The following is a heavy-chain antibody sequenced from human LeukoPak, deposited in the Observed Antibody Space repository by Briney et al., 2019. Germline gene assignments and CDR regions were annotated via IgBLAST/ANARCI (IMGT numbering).Heavy chain of an antibody. Sequence: GGSLRLSCAASGFTFSSYAMHWVRQAPGKGLEYVSAISSNGGSTYYANSVKGRFTISRDNSKNTLYLQMNSLRAEDTAVYYCARDPTTDYYMDVWGKGTTVTISS. CDR3: ARDPTTDYYMDV. CDR1: GFTFSSYA. J-gene: IGHJ6*03. D-gene: IGHD4-11*01. V-gene: IGHV3-64*01. CDR2: ISSNGGST.